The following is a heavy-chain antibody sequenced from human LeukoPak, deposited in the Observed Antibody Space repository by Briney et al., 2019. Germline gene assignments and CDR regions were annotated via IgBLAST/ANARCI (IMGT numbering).Heavy chain of an antibody. CDR2: ISSSASAI. D-gene: IGHD3-3*01. J-gene: IGHJ6*03. CDR1: GFTFNDYY. V-gene: IGHV3-11*04. Sequence: GGSLRLSCAASGFTFNDYYMSWIRQAPGKGLEWVSYISSSASAIYYADSVKGRFTISRDNAKNSLYLQMNSLRAEDTAVYYCARAPDYDFWSGYYLTGPMDVWGKGTTVTVSS. CDR3: ARAPDYDFWSGYYLTGPMDV.